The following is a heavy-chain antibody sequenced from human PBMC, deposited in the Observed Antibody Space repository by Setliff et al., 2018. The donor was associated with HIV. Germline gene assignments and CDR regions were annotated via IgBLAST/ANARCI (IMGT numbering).Heavy chain of an antibody. J-gene: IGHJ5*02. CDR3: ARPHSGRGGGAYFDP. Sequence: TLSLPCTVSGDSITSGHFYWGWIRQAPGKGLEWIGNILDGRVTFFNPSLRGRVTISVDASKNQVSLNLRSVTAADSAVYHCARPHSGRGGGAYFDPWGQGILVTVSS. V-gene: IGHV4-39*01. CDR1: GDSITSGHFY. D-gene: IGHD6-19*01. CDR2: ILDGRVT.